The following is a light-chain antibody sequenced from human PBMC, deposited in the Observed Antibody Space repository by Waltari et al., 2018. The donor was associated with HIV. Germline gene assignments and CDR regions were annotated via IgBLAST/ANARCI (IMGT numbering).Light chain of an antibody. Sequence: QSTLTQPPSASGSPGQSVTISCTGTSSHIGGYNYVSWYQQHPGKAPKPIMTEVTKRPSGVPDRFSGSKSGNTASLTVSGLQADDEALYYCSSFAPTNKFYVLFGGGTTLTVL. CDR2: EVT. J-gene: IGLJ2*01. V-gene: IGLV2-8*01. CDR3: SSFAPTNKFYVL. CDR1: SSHIGGYNY.